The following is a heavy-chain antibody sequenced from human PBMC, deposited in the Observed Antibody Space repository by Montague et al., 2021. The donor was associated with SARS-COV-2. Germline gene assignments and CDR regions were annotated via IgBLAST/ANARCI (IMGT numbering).Heavy chain of an antibody. J-gene: IGHJ3*02. CDR2: IDNSGST. V-gene: IGHV4-59*01. D-gene: IGHD4-23*01. Sequence: SETLSLTCTASGGSIGAYYWSWIRQPPGKGLEWIGYIDNSGSTNXNPSLKSRVTMSVDTSKNQFSLKLNSVTAADTAVYYCARHGGNDAFDIWGRGTMVTVSS. CDR3: ARHGGNDAFDI. CDR1: GGSIGAYY.